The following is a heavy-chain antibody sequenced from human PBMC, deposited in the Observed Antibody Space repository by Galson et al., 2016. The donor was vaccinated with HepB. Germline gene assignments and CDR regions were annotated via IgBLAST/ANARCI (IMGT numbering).Heavy chain of an antibody. D-gene: IGHD5-12*01. Sequence: SLRLSCAGTGFTFSSYWMHWVRQAPGKGLVWVSRLNREGTATSYADSVKGRFTISRDNAKNTLYLQMNSLRAEDTAVYYCVRGAYIVDTTKVPFDYWGQGTLVTVSS. V-gene: IGHV3-74*01. CDR2: LNREGTAT. CDR1: GFTFSSYW. CDR3: VRGAYIVDTTKVPFDY. J-gene: IGHJ4*02.